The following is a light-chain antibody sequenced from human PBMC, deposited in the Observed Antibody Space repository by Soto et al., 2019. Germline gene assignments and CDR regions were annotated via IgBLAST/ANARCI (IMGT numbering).Light chain of an antibody. CDR2: DVS. V-gene: IGLV2-14*03. CDR3: CSYTNSNTYV. Sequence: QSALTQPASVSGSPGQSITISCTGTSSDIVGYNYVSWYQQHPGKAPKLMIYDVSNRPSGVSNRFSGSKSGNTASLTISGLQAEDEADYYCCSYTNSNTYVFGTGTKVTVL. J-gene: IGLJ1*01. CDR1: SSDIVGYNY.